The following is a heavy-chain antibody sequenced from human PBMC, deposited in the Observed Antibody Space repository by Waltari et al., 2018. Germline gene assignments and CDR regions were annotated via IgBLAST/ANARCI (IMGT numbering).Heavy chain of an antibody. D-gene: IGHD6-6*01. V-gene: IGHV4-59*01. CDR3: ARDRTYSSSSGPNFDY. CDR1: GGSISSYY. CDR2: IYYSGVT. Sequence: QVQLQESGPGLVKPSETLSLTCTVSGGSISSYYWSWIRQPPGKGLEWIGYIYYSGVTNYTPSLKSGVTISVDTSKNQFSLKLSSVTAADTAVYYCARDRTYSSSSGPNFDYWGQGTLVTVSS. J-gene: IGHJ4*02.